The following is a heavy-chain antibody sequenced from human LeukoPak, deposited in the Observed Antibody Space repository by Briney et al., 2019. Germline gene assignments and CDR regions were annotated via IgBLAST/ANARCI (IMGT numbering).Heavy chain of an antibody. CDR2: IRFDGSNK. J-gene: IGHJ4*02. D-gene: IGHD6-6*01. CDR3: AKSDFGSSPLDY. CDR1: GFTFSSYG. Sequence: GGSLRLACAASGFTFSSYGMHWVRQAPGKGLEWVAFIRFDGSNKYYADSVKGRFTISRYNSKNTLYLQMNSLRAEDTAVYYCAKSDFGSSPLDYWGQGALVTVSS. V-gene: IGHV3-30*02.